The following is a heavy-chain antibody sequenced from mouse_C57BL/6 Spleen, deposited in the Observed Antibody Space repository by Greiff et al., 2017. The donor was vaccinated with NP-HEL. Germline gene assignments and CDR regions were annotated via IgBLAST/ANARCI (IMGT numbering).Heavy chain of an antibody. V-gene: IGHV1-67*01. CDR1: GYTFTDYA. CDR3: ARKGQYIGYYYGSSSAWFAY. D-gene: IGHD1-1*01. J-gene: IGHJ3*01. Sequence: VKLMESGPELVRPGVSVKISCKGSGYTFTDYAMHWVKQSHAKSLEWIGVISTYDGDASYNQKFKDKATMTVDKSSSTAYMELARLTSEDSAVYYCARKGQYIGYYYGSSSAWFAYWGQGTLVTVSA. CDR2: ISTYDGDA.